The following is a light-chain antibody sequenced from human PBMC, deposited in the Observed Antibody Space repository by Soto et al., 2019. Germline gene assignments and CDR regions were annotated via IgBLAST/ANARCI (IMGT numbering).Light chain of an antibody. CDR1: QTISVY. Sequence: DIQMTQSPCSLSASVGDTVTITCRASQTISVYLNWYQQIPGKAPKLLIYTASTLQTGVPSRFSGSGSGTDFTLTISSLQPDDFATYYCQQYNSYWTFGQGTKVDIK. V-gene: IGKV1-39*01. CDR2: TAS. J-gene: IGKJ1*01. CDR3: QQYNSYWT.